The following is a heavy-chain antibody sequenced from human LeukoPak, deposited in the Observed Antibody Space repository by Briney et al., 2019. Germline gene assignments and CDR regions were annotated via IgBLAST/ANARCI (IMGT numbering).Heavy chain of an antibody. Sequence: GGSLRLSCAASGFTFSSYAMHWVRQAPGKGLEYVSAISSNGGSTYYANSVKGRFTISRDNSKNTLYLQMGSLRAEDMAVYYCARVRVLWFGEYDYWGQGTLDTVSS. V-gene: IGHV3-64*01. D-gene: IGHD3-10*01. CDR2: ISSNGGST. CDR1: GFTFSSYA. J-gene: IGHJ4*02. CDR3: ARVRVLWFGEYDY.